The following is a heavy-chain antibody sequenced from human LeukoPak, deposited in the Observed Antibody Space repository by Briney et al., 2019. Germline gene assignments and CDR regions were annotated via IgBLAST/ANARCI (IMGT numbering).Heavy chain of an antibody. Sequence: ASVKVSCKASGYTFTSYYMHWVRQAPGQGLEWMGIINPSGGSTSYAQKFQGRVTMTRDTSTSTVYMELSSLRSEDTAVYYCAREDYDILTGNWFDPWGQGTLATVSS. J-gene: IGHJ5*02. CDR1: GYTFTSYY. D-gene: IGHD3-9*01. CDR2: INPSGGST. CDR3: AREDYDILTGNWFDP. V-gene: IGHV1-46*01.